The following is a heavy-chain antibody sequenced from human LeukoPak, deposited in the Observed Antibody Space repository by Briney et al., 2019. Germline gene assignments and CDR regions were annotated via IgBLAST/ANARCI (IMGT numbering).Heavy chain of an antibody. CDR1: GFTFSNYW. V-gene: IGHV3-74*01. CDR2: IQSDGGST. D-gene: IGHD3-22*01. Sequence: GGSLRLSCAASGFTFSNYWMHWVRHGPGKGLVWVSRIQSDGGSTDYADSVKGRFTISRDNAKNTLYLQMNSLRAEDTAVYYCARGYYYDSSVDNLLWDFWGQGTLVTVSS. CDR3: ARGYYYDSSVDNLLWDF. J-gene: IGHJ4*02.